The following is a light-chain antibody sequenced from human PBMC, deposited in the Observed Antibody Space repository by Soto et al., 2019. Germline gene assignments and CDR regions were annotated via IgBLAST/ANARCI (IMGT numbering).Light chain of an antibody. V-gene: IGLV2-8*01. CDR1: SSDVGGYNY. CDR3: SSYAASDSFVV. J-gene: IGLJ2*01. CDR2: EVY. Sequence: QSALTQPPSASGSPGQSVTISYTGTSSDVGGYNYVSWYQHHPDKAPKLIIYEVYKRPSGVPDRFSGSKSGNTASLTVSGLQAEDEAEYYCSSYAASDSFVVFGGGTKLTVL.